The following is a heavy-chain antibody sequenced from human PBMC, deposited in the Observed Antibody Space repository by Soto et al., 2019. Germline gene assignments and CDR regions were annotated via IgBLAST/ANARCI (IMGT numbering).Heavy chain of an antibody. CDR2: IYYSGST. Sequence: SETLSLTCTVSGGSISSSSYYWGWIRQPPGKGLEWIGSIYYSGSTYYNPSLKSRVTISVDTSKNQFSLKLSSVTAADTAVYYCASPSGSYLRYFDYWGQGTLVTVSS. CDR3: ASPSGSYLRYFDY. D-gene: IGHD1-26*01. V-gene: IGHV4-39*01. CDR1: GGSISSSSYY. J-gene: IGHJ4*02.